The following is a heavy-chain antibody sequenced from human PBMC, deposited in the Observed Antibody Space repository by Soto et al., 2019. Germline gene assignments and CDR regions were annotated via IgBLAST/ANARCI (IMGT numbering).Heavy chain of an antibody. J-gene: IGHJ5*02. Sequence: PSETLSLTCTVSGGSISSSSYYWGWIRQPPGKGLEWIGSIYYSGSTYYNPSLKSRVTISVDTSKNQFYLKLSSVTAADKAVYYCARQSTGITGTLYWFDPWGQGTLVTVS. V-gene: IGHV4-39*01. CDR2: IYYSGST. CDR1: GGSISSSSYY. D-gene: IGHD1-20*01. CDR3: ARQSTGITGTLYWFDP.